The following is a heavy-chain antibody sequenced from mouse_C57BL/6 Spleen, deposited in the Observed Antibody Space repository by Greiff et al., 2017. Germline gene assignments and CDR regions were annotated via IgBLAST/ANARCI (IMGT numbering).Heavy chain of an antibody. J-gene: IGHJ2*01. D-gene: IGHD4-1*01. V-gene: IGHV1-81*01. CDR3: ARQTGTAYLGY. CDR2: IYPRSGNT. Sequence: QVHVKQSGAELARPGASVKLSCKASGYTFTSYGISWVKQRTGQGLEWIGEIYPRSGNTYYNEKFKGKATLTADKSSSTAYMELRSLTSEDSAVYFCARQTGTAYLGYWGQGTTLTVSS. CDR1: GYTFTSYG.